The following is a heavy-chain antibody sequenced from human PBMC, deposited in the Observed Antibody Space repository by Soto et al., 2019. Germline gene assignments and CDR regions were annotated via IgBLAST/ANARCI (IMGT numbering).Heavy chain of an antibody. CDR3: ARDWAVTYYYGMDV. CDR2: ISSSSSYI. J-gene: IGHJ6*02. D-gene: IGHD6-19*01. CDR1: GFTFSSYS. V-gene: IGHV3-21*01. Sequence: GGSLRLSCAASGFTFSSYSMNWVRQAPGKGLEWVSSISSSSSYIYYADSVKGRFTISRDNAKNSLYLQMNSLRAEDTAVYYCARDWAVTYYYGMDVWGQGTTGTVSS.